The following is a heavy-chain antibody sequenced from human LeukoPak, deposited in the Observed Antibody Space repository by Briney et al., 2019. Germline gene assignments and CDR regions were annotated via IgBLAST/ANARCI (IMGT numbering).Heavy chain of an antibody. J-gene: IGHJ4*02. V-gene: IGHV1-69*13. CDR1: GGTFSSYA. CDR3: AREMAAAGTMGY. Sequence: SVKVSCKASGGTFSSYAISWVRQAPGQGLEWMGGIIPIFGTANYAQKFQGRVTITADESTSTVYMELSSLRSEDTAVYYCAREMAAAGTMGYWGQGTLVTVSS. D-gene: IGHD6-13*01. CDR2: IIPIFGTA.